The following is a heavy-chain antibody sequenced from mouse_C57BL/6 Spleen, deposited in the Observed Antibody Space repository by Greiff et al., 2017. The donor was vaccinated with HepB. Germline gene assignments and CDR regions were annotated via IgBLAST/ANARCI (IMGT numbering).Heavy chain of an antibody. D-gene: IGHD1-1*01. Sequence: EVQLQQSGPELVKPGASVKMSCKASGYTFTDYNMHWVKQSHGKSLEWIGYINPNNGGTSYNQKFKGKATLTVNKSSSTAYMELRSLTSEDSAVYYCAPYYYYGSSYPAWFAYWGQGTLVTVSA. CDR1: GYTFTDYN. V-gene: IGHV1-22*01. CDR2: INPNNGGT. CDR3: APYYYYGSSYPAWFAY. J-gene: IGHJ3*01.